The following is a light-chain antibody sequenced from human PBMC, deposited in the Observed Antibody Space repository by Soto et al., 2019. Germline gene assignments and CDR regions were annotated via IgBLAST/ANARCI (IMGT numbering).Light chain of an antibody. V-gene: IGLV2-23*01. Sequence: QSVLTQPASVSGSPGQSITSSCTGTSTDVGSYNLVSWYQQHPGKAPKLIIYEGARRPSGVSYRFSGSKSANTASLTISGLQAEDEADYYCCSYAGRSRYVFGTGTKVTVL. CDR2: EGA. CDR3: CSYAGRSRYV. CDR1: STDVGSYNL. J-gene: IGLJ1*01.